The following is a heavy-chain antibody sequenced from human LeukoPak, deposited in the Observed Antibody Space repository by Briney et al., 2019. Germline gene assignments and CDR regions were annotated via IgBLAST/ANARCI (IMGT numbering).Heavy chain of an antibody. V-gene: IGHV4-34*01. D-gene: IGHD3-22*01. Sequence: PSETLSLTCAVYGGSFSGYYWSWIRQPPGKGLEWIGEINHSGSTNYNPSLKSRVTISVDTSKNQFSLKLSSVTAADTAVYYCAALASFEGYYYDSSGYSDYWGQGTLVTVPS. CDR2: INHSGST. J-gene: IGHJ4*02. CDR1: GGSFSGYY. CDR3: AALASFEGYYYDSSGYSDY.